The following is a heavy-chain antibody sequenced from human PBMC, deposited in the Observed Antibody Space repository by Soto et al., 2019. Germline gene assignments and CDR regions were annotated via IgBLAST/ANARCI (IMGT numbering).Heavy chain of an antibody. V-gene: IGHV4-34*01. D-gene: IGHD1-26*01. CDR1: GGSFSGYY. J-gene: IGHJ4*02. CDR2: INHSGST. Sequence: PSETLSLTCAVYGGSFSGYYWSWIRQPPGKGLEWIGEINHSGSTNYNPSLKSRVTMSVDTSKNQFSLKLSSVTAADTAVYYCATEWELSRYFDYWGQGTLVTVSS. CDR3: ATEWELSRYFDY.